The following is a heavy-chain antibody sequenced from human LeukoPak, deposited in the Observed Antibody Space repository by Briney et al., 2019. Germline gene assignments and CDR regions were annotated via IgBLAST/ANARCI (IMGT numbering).Heavy chain of an antibody. CDR3: ARVRPRGDAFDP. V-gene: IGHV4-61*05. D-gene: IGHD3-10*01. Sequence: SETLSLTCTVSGDSISTSNSYWGWIRQPPGKGLEWIGYIYYSGSTNYNPSLKSRVTISVDTSKNQFSLKLSSVTAADTAVYYCARVRPRGDAFDPWGQGTLVTVSS. J-gene: IGHJ5*02. CDR2: IYYSGST. CDR1: GDSISTSNSY.